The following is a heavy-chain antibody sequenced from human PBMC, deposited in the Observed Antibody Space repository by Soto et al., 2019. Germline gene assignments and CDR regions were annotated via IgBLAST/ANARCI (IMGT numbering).Heavy chain of an antibody. J-gene: IGHJ4*02. Sequence: GGSLRLSCAASEFPFSSYGMHWVRQAPGKGLEWVALIWYDGSNKYYADSVKGRFTISRDNSKNTLYLQMNSLRAEDTAVYYCAKGYEQWLVLGYWGQGTLVTVSS. V-gene: IGHV3-33*06. D-gene: IGHD6-19*01. CDR1: EFPFSSYG. CDR3: AKGYEQWLVLGY. CDR2: IWYDGSNK.